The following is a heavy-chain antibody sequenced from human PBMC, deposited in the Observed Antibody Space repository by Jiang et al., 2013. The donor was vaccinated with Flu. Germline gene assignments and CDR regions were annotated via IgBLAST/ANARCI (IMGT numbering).Heavy chain of an antibody. V-gene: IGHV4-4*02. CDR2: YHSGST. CDR3: ARVHCGGDCYPPDWFDP. Sequence: YHSGSTNYNPSLKSRVTISVDKSKNQFSLKLSSVTAAGTAVYYCARVHCGGDCYPPDWFDPGAREPWSPSPQ. J-gene: IGHJ5*02. D-gene: IGHD2-21*02.